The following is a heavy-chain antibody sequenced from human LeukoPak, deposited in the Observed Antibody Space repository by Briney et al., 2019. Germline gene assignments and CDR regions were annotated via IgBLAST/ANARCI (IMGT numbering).Heavy chain of an antibody. Sequence: GTSVKVSCKASGYTFTSYYMHWVRQAPGQGLEWMGIINPSGGSTSYAQKFQGRVTMTRDTSISTAYMELSRLRSDDTAVYYCARATRPYYGDYVEPVDAFDIWGQGTMVTVSS. J-gene: IGHJ3*02. V-gene: IGHV1-46*01. D-gene: IGHD4-17*01. CDR3: ARATRPYYGDYVEPVDAFDI. CDR2: INPSGGST. CDR1: GYTFTSYY.